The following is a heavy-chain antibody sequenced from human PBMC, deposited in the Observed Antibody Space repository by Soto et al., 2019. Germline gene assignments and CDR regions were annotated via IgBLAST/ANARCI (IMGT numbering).Heavy chain of an antibody. J-gene: IGHJ4*02. Sequence: PGGSLRLSCAASGFTFSSYEMNWVRQAPGKGLEWVSYISSSGSTIYYADSVKGRFTISRDNAKNSLYLQMNSLRAEDTAVYYCASIAAAGGGYWGQGTLVTVSS. D-gene: IGHD6-13*01. V-gene: IGHV3-48*03. CDR2: ISSSGSTI. CDR1: GFTFSSYE. CDR3: ASIAAAGGGY.